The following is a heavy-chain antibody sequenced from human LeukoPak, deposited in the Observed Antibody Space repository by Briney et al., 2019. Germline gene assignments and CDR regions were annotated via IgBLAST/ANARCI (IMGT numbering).Heavy chain of an antibody. CDR1: GGSISSGDYY. CDR2: IYYSGST. Sequence: PSETLSLTCTVSGGSISSGDYYWSWIRQPPGKGLEWIGYIYYSGSTYYNPSLKSRVTISVDTSKNQFSLKLSSVTAADTAVYYRARTDIVVVRGFDYWGQGTLVTVSS. D-gene: IGHD2-2*01. J-gene: IGHJ4*02. V-gene: IGHV4-30-4*08. CDR3: ARTDIVVVRGFDY.